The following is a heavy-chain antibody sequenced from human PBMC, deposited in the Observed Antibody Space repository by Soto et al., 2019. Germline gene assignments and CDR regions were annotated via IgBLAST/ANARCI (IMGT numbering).Heavy chain of an antibody. J-gene: IGHJ4*02. D-gene: IGHD2-15*01. Sequence: GGSLRLSCVASGFIFSSNAMTWVRQAPGKGLEWVSSIGGAGETYYTDSVKGRFTISRDTSKNILFLQMNSLRGEDTAVYYCAQLIPGGATGNWGQGTLVTVSS. V-gene: IGHV3-23*01. CDR3: AQLIPGGATGN. CDR2: IGGAGET. CDR1: GFIFSSNA.